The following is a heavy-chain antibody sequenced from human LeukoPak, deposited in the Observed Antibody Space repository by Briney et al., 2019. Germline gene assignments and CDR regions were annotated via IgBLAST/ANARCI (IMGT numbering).Heavy chain of an antibody. D-gene: IGHD2-2*01. CDR3: AKGLSTSYYSDFDY. J-gene: IGHJ4*02. Sequence: GGSLRLSCAASGFTFSSYWMSWVRQAPGKGLEWVANINQDGSEKYYVDSVKGRFTISRDNAKNSLSLQMNSLRADDAAVYYCAKGLSTSYYSDFDYWGQGTPVTVSS. CDR2: INQDGSEK. CDR1: GFTFSSYW. V-gene: IGHV3-7*05.